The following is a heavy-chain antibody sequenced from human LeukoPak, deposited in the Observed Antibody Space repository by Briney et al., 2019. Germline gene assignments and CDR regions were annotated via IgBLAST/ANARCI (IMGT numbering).Heavy chain of an antibody. J-gene: IGHJ5*02. D-gene: IGHD6-19*01. CDR1: GGSFSGYY. V-gene: IGHV4-34*01. CDR2: INHSGST. Sequence: SETLSLTCAVYGGSFSGYYWSWIRQPPGKGLEWIGEINHSGSTNYNPSLKSRVTISVDTSKNQFSLKLSSVTAADTAVYSCARGDSGWSPWGQGTLVTVSS. CDR3: ARGDSGWSP.